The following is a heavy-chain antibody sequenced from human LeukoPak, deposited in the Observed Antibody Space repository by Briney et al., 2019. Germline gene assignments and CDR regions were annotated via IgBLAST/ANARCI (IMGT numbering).Heavy chain of an antibody. D-gene: IGHD2-2*01. V-gene: IGHV1-2*02. J-gene: IGHJ4*02. CDR1: GYTFTGYY. Sequence: GASVKVSCKASGYTFTGYYMHWVRQAPGQGLEWMGWINPNSGGTNYAQKFQGRVTMTRDTSISTAYMELSRLRSDDTAVYYCVRGDCSSTSCYLSSGDYWGQGTLVTVSS. CDR2: INPNSGGT. CDR3: VRGDCSSTSCYLSSGDY.